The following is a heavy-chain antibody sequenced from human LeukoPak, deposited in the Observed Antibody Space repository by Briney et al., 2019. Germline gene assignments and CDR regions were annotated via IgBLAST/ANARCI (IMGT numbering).Heavy chain of an antibody. CDR2: ISYDGSNK. Sequence: PGGSLRLSCAASGFTFSSYAMHWVRQAPGKGLEWVAVISYDGSNKYYADSVKGRFTISRDNSKNTLYLQMNSLRAEDTAVYYCARDQWGYDYYGSGSSFGPFFWGQGTLVTVSS. D-gene: IGHD3-10*01. J-gene: IGHJ4*02. V-gene: IGHV3-30*14. CDR3: ARDQWGYDYYGSGSSFGPFF. CDR1: GFTFSSYA.